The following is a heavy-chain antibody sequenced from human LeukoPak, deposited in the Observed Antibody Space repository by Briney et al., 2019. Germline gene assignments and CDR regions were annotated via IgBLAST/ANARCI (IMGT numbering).Heavy chain of an antibody. CDR1: GFTFNRYG. J-gene: IGHJ4*02. CDR2: ISGSGGTS. CDR3: AKDHLPGIVVADRDY. V-gene: IGHV3-23*01. D-gene: IGHD6-19*01. Sequence: PGGTLRLSCAASGFTFNRYGMSWVRQAPGKGLEWVSAISGSGGTSYYADSVKSRFTISRDNSKNTLYLQINSLRAEDTAVYYCAKDHLPGIVVADRDYWGQGTLVTVSS.